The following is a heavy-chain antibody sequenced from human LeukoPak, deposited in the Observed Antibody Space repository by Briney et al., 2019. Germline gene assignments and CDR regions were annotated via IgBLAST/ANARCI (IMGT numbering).Heavy chain of an antibody. J-gene: IGHJ5*01. V-gene: IGHV3-23*01. Sequence: GGSLRLSCAASGFTFTDYAMNWVRQAPGKGLEWVASTKGNGGSTNYTDSVKDRFTISRDNSKNTVYLQMHSLRADDTAVYYCAKGSYYYDTSGYSWGHGALVTVSS. D-gene: IGHD3-22*01. CDR3: AKGSYYYDTSGYS. CDR2: TKGNGGST. CDR1: GFTFTDYA.